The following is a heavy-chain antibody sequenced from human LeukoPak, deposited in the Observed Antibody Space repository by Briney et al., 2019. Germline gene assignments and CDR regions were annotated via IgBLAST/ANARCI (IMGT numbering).Heavy chain of an antibody. D-gene: IGHD6-25*01. Sequence: PSETLSLTCTVSGDSVSSSHWSWIRQPPGKGLEWIGDMYTSGSTNYNPSLKTRVTLSTDTSRNQLSLRLRSLTAADTAVYYCARLVFLDYISAVTEVSFYYMDAWGKGTTVIVSS. CDR2: MYTSGST. V-gene: IGHV4-4*09. CDR3: ARLVFLDYISAVTEVSFYYMDA. CDR1: GDSVSSSH. J-gene: IGHJ6*03.